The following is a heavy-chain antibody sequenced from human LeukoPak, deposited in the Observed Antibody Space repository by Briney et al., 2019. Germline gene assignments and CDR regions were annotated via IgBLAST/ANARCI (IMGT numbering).Heavy chain of an antibody. CDR2: IKQGGSET. J-gene: IGHJ6*02. D-gene: IGHD3-3*01. Sequence: GGSLRLSCAASGFTFSGYSMSWVRQAPGKGLEWVAHIKQGGSETSYVDSVKGRFTVSRDNAKNSVYLQMNSLRAEDTAVYYCARRGDFWSGYYYGMDVWGQGTTVTVSS. CDR3: ARRGDFWSGYYYGMDV. CDR1: GFTFSGYS. V-gene: IGHV3-7*01.